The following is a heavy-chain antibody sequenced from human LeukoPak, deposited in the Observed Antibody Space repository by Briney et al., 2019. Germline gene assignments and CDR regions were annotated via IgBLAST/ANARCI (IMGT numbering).Heavy chain of an antibody. J-gene: IGHJ3*02. CDR2: INPPSGTT. D-gene: IGHD5-24*01. CDR1: GYTFTRYY. Sequence: ASVKVSCKASGYTFTRYYIHWVRQAPGQGLEWMGTINPPSGTTTYAQMFQGRVTLTRDTATSTVYMELSSLRSEDTAFYYCARESLEMATNAFDIWGQGRMASVSS. V-gene: IGHV1-46*01. CDR3: ARESLEMATNAFDI.